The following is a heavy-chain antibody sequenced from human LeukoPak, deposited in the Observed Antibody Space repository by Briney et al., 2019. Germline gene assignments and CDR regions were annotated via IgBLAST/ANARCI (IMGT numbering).Heavy chain of an antibody. V-gene: IGHV1-2*02. CDR2: INPNSGDT. D-gene: IGHD2-15*01. CDR1: GYTFTGYY. J-gene: IGHJ5*02. CDR3: AKDKSYCSGGSCYQFDP. Sequence: ASVKVSCKASGYTFTGYYMHWVRQAPGQGLEWMGWINPNSGDTNYVQKFQGRVTMTRDTSISTAYMELRRLRSDDTAVYYCAKDKSYCSGGSCYQFDPWGQGTLVTVSS.